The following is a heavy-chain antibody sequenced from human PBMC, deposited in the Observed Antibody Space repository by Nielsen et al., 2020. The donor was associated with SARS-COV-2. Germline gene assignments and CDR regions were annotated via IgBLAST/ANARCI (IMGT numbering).Heavy chain of an antibody. CDR3: AREGVDDSSAGDAYWFDP. CDR2: INPSGGST. Sequence: WVRQAPGQGLEWMGIINPSGGSTSYAQKFQGRVTMTRDTSTSTVYMELSSLRSEDTAVYYCAREGVDDSSAGDAYWFDPWGQGTLVTVSS. J-gene: IGHJ5*02. V-gene: IGHV1-46*01. D-gene: IGHD6-19*01.